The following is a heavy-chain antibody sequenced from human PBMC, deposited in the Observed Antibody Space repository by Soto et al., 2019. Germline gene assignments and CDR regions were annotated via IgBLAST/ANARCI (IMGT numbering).Heavy chain of an antibody. CDR3: AKDLRTSTNYNYGMDV. CDR2: ISASGGST. Sequence: EVQLLESGGGLVQPGGSLRLSCAASGFTFSTYAMSWVRQAPGKGLEWVSVISASGGSTFYADSVKGRFTVSRDNSGNTLYLQVISLRGEDTAVYYCAKDLRTSTNYNYGMDVWGQGTTVTVSS. CDR1: GFTFSTYA. V-gene: IGHV3-23*01. J-gene: IGHJ6*02.